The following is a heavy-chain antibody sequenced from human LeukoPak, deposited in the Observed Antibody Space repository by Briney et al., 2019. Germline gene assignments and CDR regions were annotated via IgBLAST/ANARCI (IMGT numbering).Heavy chain of an antibody. CDR3: ARGTTDLDY. CDR2: ISSSGDAT. J-gene: IGHJ4*02. Sequence: GGSLRLSCAASGFTLNNYAMTWVRQAPGKGLEWVSLISSSGDATYYADSVQGRFTISRDNSRNTLYLHIDSLRVEDTATYYCARGTTDLDYWGQGTRVIVSS. D-gene: IGHD1-14*01. V-gene: IGHV3-23*01. CDR1: GFTLNNYA.